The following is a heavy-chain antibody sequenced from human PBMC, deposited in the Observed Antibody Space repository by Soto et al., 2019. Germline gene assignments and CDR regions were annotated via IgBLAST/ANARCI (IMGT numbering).Heavy chain of an antibody. CDR3: ARVIQGAEAWFDP. J-gene: IGHJ5*02. CDR1: GNTFTNFG. D-gene: IGHD1-1*01. CDR2: ISAYTDDP. V-gene: IGHV1-18*01. Sequence: QGQLVQSGAEVKKPGASVKVSCTASGNTFTNFGVTWVRQAPGQGLEWMGWISAYTDDPNYAQKLQGRVTMTIDTSTSTAYLDLRSLTSDDTAVYYCARVIQGAEAWFDPWGQGTLVTVSS.